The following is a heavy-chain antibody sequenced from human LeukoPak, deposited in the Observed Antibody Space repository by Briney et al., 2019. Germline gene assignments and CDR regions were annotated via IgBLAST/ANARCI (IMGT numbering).Heavy chain of an antibody. J-gene: IGHJ3*02. V-gene: IGHV3-48*01. D-gene: IGHD3-22*01. Sequence: GGSLRLSCAASGFTLSSYSMNWVRQAPGKGLEWVSYISSSSSTIYYADSVKGRFTISRDNAKNSLYLQMNSLRAEDTAVYYCARERYYYDSSGYQSAFDIWGQGTMVTVSS. CDR1: GFTLSSYS. CDR3: ARERYYYDSSGYQSAFDI. CDR2: ISSSSSTI.